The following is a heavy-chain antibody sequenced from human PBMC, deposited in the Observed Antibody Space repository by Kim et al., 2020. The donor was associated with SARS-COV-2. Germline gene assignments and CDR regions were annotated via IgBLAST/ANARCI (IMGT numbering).Heavy chain of an antibody. CDR2: IYYSGST. V-gene: IGHV4-59*01. Sequence: SETLSLTCTVSVGSISSYYWSWIRQPPGKGLEWIGYIYYSGSTNYNPSLKSRVTISVDTSKNHFSLKLSSVTAADTAVYYCATYPPLIPGYFDYWGQGTL. CDR3: ATYPPLIPGYFDY. D-gene: IGHD2-2*01. J-gene: IGHJ4*02. CDR1: VGSISSYY.